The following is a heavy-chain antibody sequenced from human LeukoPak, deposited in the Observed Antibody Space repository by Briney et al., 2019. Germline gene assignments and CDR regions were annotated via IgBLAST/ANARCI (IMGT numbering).Heavy chain of an antibody. CDR3: VRQRRYCSGDSCYQRTFDY. D-gene: IGHD2-15*01. V-gene: IGHV3-7*01. Sequence: PGGSLRLSCAASGFTFSNYWMSWVRQAPGEGLEWVANIKQDGSEKSYVGSVTGRFTISRDNAKNSLYMQMNSLRAEDTAVYYCVRQRRYCSGDSCYQRTFDYWGQGTLVTVSS. CDR2: IKQDGSEK. J-gene: IGHJ4*02. CDR1: GFTFSNYW.